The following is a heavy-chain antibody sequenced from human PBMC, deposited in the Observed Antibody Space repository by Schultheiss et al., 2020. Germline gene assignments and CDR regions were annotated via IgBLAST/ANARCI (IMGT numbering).Heavy chain of an antibody. Sequence: ASVKVSCKASGYNLIGYYMHWVRQAPGQGLEWLGLINPNGGGTNYAQKLQGRVTMTTDTSTSTAYMELRSLRSDDTAVYYCARETFTVTTPAAFDIWGQGTMVTVSS. D-gene: IGHD4-17*01. CDR1: GYNLIGYY. CDR2: INPNGGGT. CDR3: ARETFTVTTPAAFDI. J-gene: IGHJ3*02. V-gene: IGHV1-2*02.